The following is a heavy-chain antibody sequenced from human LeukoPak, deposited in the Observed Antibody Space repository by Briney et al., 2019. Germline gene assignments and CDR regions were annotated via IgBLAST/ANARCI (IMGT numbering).Heavy chain of an antibody. Sequence: PGGSLRLSCAASGFTFSSYAMSWVRQAPGKGLEWVSAISGSGGSTYYADSVKGRFTISRDKSKSTLYLQMNSLRAEDTAVYYCTKVSSGGYFDYWGQGTLVTVSS. CDR1: GFTFSSYA. V-gene: IGHV3-23*01. J-gene: IGHJ4*02. CDR3: TKVSSGGYFDY. CDR2: ISGSGGST. D-gene: IGHD6-6*01.